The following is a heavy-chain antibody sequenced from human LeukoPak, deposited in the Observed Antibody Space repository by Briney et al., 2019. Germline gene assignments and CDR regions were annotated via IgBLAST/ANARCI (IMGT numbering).Heavy chain of an antibody. CDR3: ARARYFASGSYGVFDY. CDR2: IWYDGSNQ. Sequence: PGWSLILSCAASGFTFSNYDMHWARQAPGKGLEWVAVIWYDGSNQYYADSVKGRFTISRDNSKNTLYLQMSSLRVEGTAVYYCARARYFASGSYGVFDYWGQGTLVTVSS. CDR1: GFTFSNYD. V-gene: IGHV3-33*01. J-gene: IGHJ4*02. D-gene: IGHD3-10*01.